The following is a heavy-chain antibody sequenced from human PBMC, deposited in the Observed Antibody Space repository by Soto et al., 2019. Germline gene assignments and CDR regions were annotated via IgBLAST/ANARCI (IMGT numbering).Heavy chain of an antibody. D-gene: IGHD3-22*01. CDR2: IIPIFGTA. V-gene: IGHV1-69*13. J-gene: IGHJ5*02. CDR1: GGTFSSYA. CDR3: ARDLLTYYYDSSGHNWFDP. Sequence: SVKVSCKASGGTFSSYAISWVRQAPGQGLEWMGGIIPIFGTANYAQKFQGRVTITADESTSTAYMELSSLRSEDTAVYYCARDLLTYYYDSSGHNWFDPWGQGTLVTVSS.